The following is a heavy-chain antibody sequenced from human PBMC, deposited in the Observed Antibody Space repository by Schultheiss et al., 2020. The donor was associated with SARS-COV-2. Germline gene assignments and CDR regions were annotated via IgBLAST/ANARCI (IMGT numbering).Heavy chain of an antibody. CDR2: IYSGGST. J-gene: IGHJ4*02. V-gene: IGHV3-66*01. CDR3: ASPLNSSGYRDFAPPGS. CDR1: GFTVSSNY. D-gene: IGHD3-22*01. Sequence: GGSLRLSCAASGFTVSSNYMSWVRQAPGKGLEWVSVIYSGGSTYYADSVKGRFTISRDNSKNTLYLQMNSLRAEDTAVYYCASPLNSSGYRDFAPPGSWGQGTLVTVSS.